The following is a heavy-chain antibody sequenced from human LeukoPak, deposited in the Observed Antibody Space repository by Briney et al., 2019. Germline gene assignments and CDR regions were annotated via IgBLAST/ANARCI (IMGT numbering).Heavy chain of an antibody. CDR2: FYPGDSDT. D-gene: IGHD3-22*01. J-gene: IGHJ4*02. CDR1: EYSFTSYW. Sequence: GESLKISCKGSEYSFTSYWIGWVRQMPGKGLEWMGIFYPGDSDTIYSPSFQGQVTLSADKSITTAYLQWSSLKASDTAMYYYARQNSNGQFAYWGQGTLVTVSS. CDR3: ARQNSNGQFAY. V-gene: IGHV5-51*01.